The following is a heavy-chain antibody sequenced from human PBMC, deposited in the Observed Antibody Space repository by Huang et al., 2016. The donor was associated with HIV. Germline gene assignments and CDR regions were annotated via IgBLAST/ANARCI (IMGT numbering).Heavy chain of an antibody. Sequence: QVQLQQWGAGLLKPSETLSLTCAVYGGSFSGYYWSWIRQSPGKGLEWIGEINHSGTTNYNPSLNSRLTLSVDTSKNQFSLKLSSVTAADTAVYYCARERMMSWLDDHDAFDIWGQGTMVTVSS. CDR3: ARERMMSWLDDHDAFDI. CDR2: INHSGTT. CDR1: GGSFSGYY. J-gene: IGHJ3*02. D-gene: IGHD1-1*01. V-gene: IGHV4-34*01.